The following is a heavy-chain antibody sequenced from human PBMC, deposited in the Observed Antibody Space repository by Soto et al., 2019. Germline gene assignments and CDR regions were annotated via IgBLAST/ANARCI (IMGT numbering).Heavy chain of an antibody. V-gene: IGHV3-53*02. J-gene: IGHJ6*02. Sequence: EVQLVETGGGLIQPGGSLRLSCAASGFTVSSNYMSWVRQAPGKGLEWVSVIYSGGSTYYADSVKGRFTISRDNSKNTLYLQMNSLRAEDTAVYYCASMVRGVNRYYYYYGMDVWGQGTTVTVSS. CDR1: GFTVSSNY. D-gene: IGHD3-10*01. CDR3: ASMVRGVNRYYYYYGMDV. CDR2: IYSGGST.